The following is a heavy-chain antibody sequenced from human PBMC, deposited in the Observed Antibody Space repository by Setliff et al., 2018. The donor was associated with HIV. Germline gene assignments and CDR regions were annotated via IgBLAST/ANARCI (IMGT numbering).Heavy chain of an antibody. D-gene: IGHD3-22*01. CDR3: ARQRGLYYHDTSGYSPGAFDI. Sequence: SETLSLTCAVYGESFSGYYWSWIRQSPGEGLEWLGGINHSGSTNHNPSLKSRVAISVDTSKNQFSLKLTSVTAADTAVYYCARQRGLYYHDTSGYSPGAFDIWGQGTMVTVSS. CDR1: GESFSGYY. J-gene: IGHJ3*02. V-gene: IGHV4-34*01. CDR2: INHSGST.